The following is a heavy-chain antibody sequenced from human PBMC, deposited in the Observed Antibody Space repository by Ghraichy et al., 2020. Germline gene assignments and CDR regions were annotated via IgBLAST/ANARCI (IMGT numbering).Heavy chain of an antibody. CDR3: ATVLNTVRSTIPELDY. CDR2: ISGSADRT. V-gene: IGHV3-23*01. CDR1: GFTFDNYA. J-gene: IGHJ4*02. Sequence: GGSLRLSCAASGFTFDNYAMSWVRQAPGKGLEGFSAISGSADRTYYADSLKGRFTISRDNSKNTLYLQMNSLRVEDTAVYYCATVLNTVRSTIPELDYWGQGTLITLPS. D-gene: IGHD5/OR15-5a*01.